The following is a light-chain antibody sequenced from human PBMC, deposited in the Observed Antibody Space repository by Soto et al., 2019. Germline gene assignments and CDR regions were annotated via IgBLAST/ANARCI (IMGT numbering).Light chain of an antibody. CDR2: GTS. CDR1: QTVCDN. Sequence: EIVMTQSPATLSVSPGERATLSCRTSQTVCDNLAWYQQKPGQAPRLLIYGTSIMATGTPARFSGSGPGTDFTLTISSLQSEDFAIYFCQQYNNWPLTFGQGTRLEI. V-gene: IGKV3-15*01. J-gene: IGKJ5*01. CDR3: QQYNNWPLT.